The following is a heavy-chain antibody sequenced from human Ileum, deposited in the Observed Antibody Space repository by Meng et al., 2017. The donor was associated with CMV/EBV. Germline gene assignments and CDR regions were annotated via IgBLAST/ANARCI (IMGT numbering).Heavy chain of an antibody. Sequence: FIFSNYAMSWVRQAPEKGLEWVSVLSDNGGDTYYADSVKGRFTISRDNSKNTLYLQMNSLRAEDTAIYYCAKNPGGCSGGTCYPRDWGQGALVTVSS. CDR1: FIFSNYA. J-gene: IGHJ4*02. D-gene: IGHD2-15*01. CDR2: LSDNGGDT. V-gene: IGHV3-23*01. CDR3: AKNPGGCSGGTCYPRD.